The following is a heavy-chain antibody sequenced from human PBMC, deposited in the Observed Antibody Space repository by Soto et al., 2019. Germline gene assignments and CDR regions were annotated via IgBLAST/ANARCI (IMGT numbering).Heavy chain of an antibody. D-gene: IGHD3-10*01. CDR2: IYYSGST. CDR3: ARAGTTMVRGVISGWFDP. J-gene: IGHJ5*02. V-gene: IGHV4-59*01. CDR1: GGSISRGY. Sequence: SETLSVTCSVSGGSISRGYWSWFRPPPGKGLEWSGYIYYSGSTNYNPSLKSRVTISVDTSKNQFSLKLSSVTAADTAVYYCARAGTTMVRGVISGWFDPWGQGTLVTVS.